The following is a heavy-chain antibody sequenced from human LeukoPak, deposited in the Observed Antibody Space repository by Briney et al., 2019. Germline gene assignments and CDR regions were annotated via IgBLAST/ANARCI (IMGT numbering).Heavy chain of an antibody. CDR2: INPNSGGT. J-gene: IGHJ3*02. Sequence: ASVKVSCKASGYTFTGYYMHWVRQAPGQGLEWMGWINPNSGGTNYAQKFQGRVTMTRDTSISTAYMELSRLRSDDTAVYYCAIDYGDYYAFDIWGQGAMVTVSS. CDR3: AIDYGDYYAFDI. V-gene: IGHV1-2*02. D-gene: IGHD4-17*01. CDR1: GYTFTGYY.